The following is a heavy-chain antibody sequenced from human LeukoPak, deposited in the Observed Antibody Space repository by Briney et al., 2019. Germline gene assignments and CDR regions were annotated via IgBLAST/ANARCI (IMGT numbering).Heavy chain of an antibody. J-gene: IGHJ5*02. CDR3: ARHGGGYDILTGYFYWFDP. V-gene: IGHV4-59*08. Sequence: SETLSLTCTVSGGSISSYYWSWIRQSPGKGLEWIGYIYYSGSTNYNPSLKSRVTISVDTSKNQFSLKLSSVTAADTAVYYCARHGGGYDILTGYFYWFDPWGQGTLVTVSS. CDR1: GGSISSYY. D-gene: IGHD3-9*01. CDR2: IYYSGST.